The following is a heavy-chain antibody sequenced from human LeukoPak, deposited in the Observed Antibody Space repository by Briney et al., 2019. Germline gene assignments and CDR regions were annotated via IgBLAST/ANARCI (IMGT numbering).Heavy chain of an antibody. CDR3: AKDTKGILWTTEYYFDY. CDR2: IRYDGSNK. CDR1: GFTFSSYG. J-gene: IGHJ4*02. D-gene: IGHD3-10*01. V-gene: IGHV3-30*02. Sequence: PGGSLRLSCAASGFTFSSYGMHWVRQAPGKGLEWVAFIRYDGSNKYYADSVKGRFTISRDNSKNTLYLQMNSLRAEDTAVYYCAKDTKGILWTTEYYFDYWGQGTLVTVSS.